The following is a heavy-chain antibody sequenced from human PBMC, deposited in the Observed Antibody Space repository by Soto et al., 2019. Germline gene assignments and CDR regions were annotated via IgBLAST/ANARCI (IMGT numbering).Heavy chain of an antibody. D-gene: IGHD3-3*01. CDR2: INPSGGST. Sequence: ASVKVSCKASGYTFTSYYMHWVRQAPGQGLEWMGIINPSGGSTSYAQKFQGRVTMTRDTSTSTVYMELSSLRSEDTAVYYCARARRITIFGVVRNGMDVWGQGTTVTSP. V-gene: IGHV1-46*01. J-gene: IGHJ6*02. CDR1: GYTFTSYY. CDR3: ARARRITIFGVVRNGMDV.